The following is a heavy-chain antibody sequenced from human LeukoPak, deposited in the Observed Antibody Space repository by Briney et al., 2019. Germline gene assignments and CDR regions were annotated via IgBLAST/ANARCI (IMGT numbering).Heavy chain of an antibody. D-gene: IGHD4-11*01. CDR3: ARHHSNNYHWD. Sequence: SETLSLTCTVSGGSISSSSYYWGWFRQPPGKGPEWIGSIYYSGSTYYNPSLKSRVTISVDTSKNQFSLKLSSVTAADTAVYYCARHHSNNYHWDWGQGTLVTVSS. CDR1: GGSISSSSYY. J-gene: IGHJ4*02. V-gene: IGHV4-39*01. CDR2: IYYSGST.